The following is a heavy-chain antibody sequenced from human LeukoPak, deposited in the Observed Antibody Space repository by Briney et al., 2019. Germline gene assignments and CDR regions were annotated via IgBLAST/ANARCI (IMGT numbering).Heavy chain of an antibody. Sequence: PGGSLRLSCAASGFTFSSYSMNWVRQAPGKGLEWGSSIISSSSYIYYADSVKGRFTISRDNAKNSLYLQMHSLRAEDPAVYYRATSRSSGSSWYLWGQGTLVTVSS. D-gene: IGHD6-13*01. V-gene: IGHV3-21*01. CDR2: IISSSSYI. CDR1: GFTFSSYS. J-gene: IGHJ4*02. CDR3: ATSRSSGSSWYL.